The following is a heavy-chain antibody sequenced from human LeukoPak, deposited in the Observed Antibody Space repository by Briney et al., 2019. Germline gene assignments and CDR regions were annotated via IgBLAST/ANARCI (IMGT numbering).Heavy chain of an antibody. CDR1: GFTFSTYA. CDR2: ISPGGTDT. V-gene: IGHV3-23*01. D-gene: IGHD1-26*01. J-gene: IGHJ5*02. CDR3: ARDSSSGGSYGGVFDP. Sequence: PGGSLRLSCAASGFTFSTYAMSWVRQAPGKGLEWVSAISPGGTDTYYADSVKGRFTISRDNSKNSLYLQMNSLRAEDTALYYCARDSSSGGSYGGVFDPWGQGTLVTVSS.